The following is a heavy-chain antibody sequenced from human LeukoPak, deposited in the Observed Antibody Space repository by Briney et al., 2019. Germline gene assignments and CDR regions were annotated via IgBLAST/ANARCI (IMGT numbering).Heavy chain of an antibody. J-gene: IGHJ6*02. D-gene: IGHD2-21*02. CDR3: AVAYCGGDCYYYYAMDV. CDR2: INPSGGST. CDR1: GYTFTSYY. V-gene: IGHV1-46*03. Sequence: VASVKVSCTTSGYTFTSYYLHWVRQAPGQGLEWMGIINPSGGSTTYPQKFQGRVTMTRDPSTSTVYMELSSLRSEDTAVYYCAVAYCGGDCYYYYAMDVWGQGTTVIVSS.